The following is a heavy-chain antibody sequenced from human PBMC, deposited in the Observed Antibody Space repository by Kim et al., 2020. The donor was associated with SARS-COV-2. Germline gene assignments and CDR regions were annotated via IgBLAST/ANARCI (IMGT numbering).Heavy chain of an antibody. CDR1: EFTFSSYW. CDR2: INSDGSST. V-gene: IGHV3-74*01. Sequence: GGSLRLSCAASEFTFSSYWMHWVRQGPGKGLVWVSRINSDGSSTSYADSVKGRFTISRDNARNTLYLHMNSLRAEDTAVYYCARGGGMALAGITLDYWG. J-gene: IGHJ4*01. CDR3: ARGGGMALAGITLDY. D-gene: IGHD6-19*01.